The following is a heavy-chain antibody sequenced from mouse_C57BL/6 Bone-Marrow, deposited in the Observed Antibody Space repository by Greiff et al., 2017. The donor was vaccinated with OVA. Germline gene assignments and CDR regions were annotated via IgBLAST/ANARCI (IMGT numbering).Heavy chain of an antibody. CDR1: GFTFSDYG. CDR2: ISNLAYSI. Sequence: DVMLVESGGGLVQPGGSLKLSCAASGFTFSDYGMAWVRQAPRKGPEGVAFISNLAYSIYYADTVTGRFTISRENAKNTLYLEMSSLRSEDTAMYYCARHEYYAMDYWGQGTSVTVSS. CDR3: ARHEYYAMDY. V-gene: IGHV5-15*01. J-gene: IGHJ4*01.